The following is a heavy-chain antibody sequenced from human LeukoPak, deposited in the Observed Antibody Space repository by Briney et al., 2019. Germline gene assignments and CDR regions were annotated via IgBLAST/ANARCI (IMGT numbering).Heavy chain of an antibody. CDR2: ISAYNGNT. D-gene: IGHD3-16*01. J-gene: IGHJ4*02. Sequence: ASVKVSCKASGYTFTSYGISWARQAPGQGLEWMGWISAYNGNTNYAQKLQGRVTMTTDTSTSTAYMELRSLRSDDTAVYYCARVAARSVWGYFDYWGQGTLVTVSS. CDR1: GYTFTSYG. CDR3: ARVAARSVWGYFDY. V-gene: IGHV1-18*01.